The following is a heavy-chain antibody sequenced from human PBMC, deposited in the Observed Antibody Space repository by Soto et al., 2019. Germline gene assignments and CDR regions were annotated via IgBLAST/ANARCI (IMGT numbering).Heavy chain of an antibody. D-gene: IGHD2-15*01. J-gene: IGHJ6*03. Sequence: EVQLVESGGGLVQPGGSLRLSCAASGFTFSHYWMYWVRQAPGKGLVWVSRINSDGSVSSYADSVKGRLTIPRDNVKYTLYLQMDSLRAEDTAVYYCARGDCVGGTCYSLAGSFYYDVDVWGKGTTVTVFS. CDR2: INSDGSVS. CDR3: ARGDCVGGTCYSLAGSFYYDVDV. CDR1: GFTFSHYW. V-gene: IGHV3-74*01.